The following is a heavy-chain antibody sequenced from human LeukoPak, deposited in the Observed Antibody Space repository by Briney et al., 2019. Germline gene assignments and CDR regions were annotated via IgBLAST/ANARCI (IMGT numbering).Heavy chain of an antibody. CDR1: GFTFSSYS. J-gene: IGHJ4*02. D-gene: IGHD6-13*01. CDR2: ISSSGSTI. Sequence: PGGSLRLSCAASGFTFSSYSMNWVRQAPGKGLEWVSYISSSGSTIYYADSVKGRFTISRDNAKNSLYLQMNSLRAEDTAVYYCARDLPGYSTFDYWGQGTLVTVSS. CDR3: ARDLPGYSTFDY. V-gene: IGHV3-48*04.